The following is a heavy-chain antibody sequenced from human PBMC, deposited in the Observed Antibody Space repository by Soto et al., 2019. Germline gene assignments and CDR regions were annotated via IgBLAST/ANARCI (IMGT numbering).Heavy chain of an antibody. CDR2: ISHSGST. J-gene: IGHJ5*02. CDR3: ATGERLQVFERKNWFDP. CDR1: GGSLSGYY. Sequence: QVQLQQWGAGLLKPSETLSLTCAVYGGSLSGYYWSWIRQPPGKGLEWIGEISHSGSTNYNPTLKSRVTISIDMSKDQFSLKLSSVTAADPAVYYCATGERLQVFERKNWFDPWGQGTLVTVSS. D-gene: IGHD2-15*01. V-gene: IGHV4-34*01.